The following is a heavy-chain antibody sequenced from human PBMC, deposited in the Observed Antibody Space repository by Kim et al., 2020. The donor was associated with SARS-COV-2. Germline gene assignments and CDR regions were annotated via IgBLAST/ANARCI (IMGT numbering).Heavy chain of an antibody. CDR1: GYTFTRYW. V-gene: IGHV5-10-1*01. D-gene: IGHD3-9*01. J-gene: IGHJ2*01. Sequence: GESLKISCKGSGYTFTRYWISWVRQMPGKGLEWMGRIDPSDSYTSYSPSFQGHVTISADKSISTAYLQWRSLQASDTAMYYCARPNYAILSGYPNWYFDLWGRGTLVTVSS. CDR2: IDPSDSYT. CDR3: ARPNYAILSGYPNWYFDL.